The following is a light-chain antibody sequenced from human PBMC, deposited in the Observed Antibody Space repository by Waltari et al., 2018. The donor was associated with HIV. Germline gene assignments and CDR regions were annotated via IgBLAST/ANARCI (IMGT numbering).Light chain of an antibody. V-gene: IGLV1-47*02. Sequence: QSVLTPPPSMSGTPGQRVIIYCSGTTSSIGRTPVFWYQQLPGSAPKLLIYRNNQQPSGAPDRFSGSKSGTSASLAISGLRPEDEAMYFCAAWDNALGGHVVFGGGTNLTVL. CDR3: AAWDNALGGHVV. CDR2: RNN. CDR1: TSSIGRTP. J-gene: IGLJ2*01.